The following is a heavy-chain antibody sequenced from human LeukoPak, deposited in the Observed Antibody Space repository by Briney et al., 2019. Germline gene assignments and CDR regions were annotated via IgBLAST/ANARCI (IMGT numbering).Heavy chain of an antibody. J-gene: IGHJ4*02. CDR2: INHSGST. Sequence: PSETLSLTCAVYGGSFSGYYWSWIRQPPGKGLEWIGEINHSGSTNYNPSLKSRATISVDTSKNQFSLKLSSVTAADTAVYYCARGYYDFWSGRTGGYFDYWGQGTLVTVSS. V-gene: IGHV4-34*01. D-gene: IGHD3-3*01. CDR3: ARGYYDFWSGRTGGYFDY. CDR1: GGSFSGYY.